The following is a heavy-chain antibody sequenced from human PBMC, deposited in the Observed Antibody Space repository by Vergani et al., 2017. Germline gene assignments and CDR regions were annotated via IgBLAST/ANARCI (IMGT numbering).Heavy chain of an antibody. J-gene: IGHJ5*02. CDR2: IDWNDDK. V-gene: IGHV2-5*01. CDR1: GFSLDTCGVG. CDR3: ARLSERCGDCGRDSRFDP. D-gene: IGHD2-21*02. Sequence: QITLKESGPTLIKPTQNLTLTCTSSGFSLDTCGVGLVRLPPPPGQGLEWVVLIDWNDDKRYSSSLNPRLILTNDTTKDQVVLTLANVVPADTARYYWARLSERCGDCGRDSRFDPWGQGTLVTVSS.